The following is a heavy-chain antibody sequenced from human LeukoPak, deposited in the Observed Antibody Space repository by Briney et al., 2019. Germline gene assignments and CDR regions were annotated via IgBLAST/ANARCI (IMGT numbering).Heavy chain of an antibody. J-gene: IGHJ4*02. CDR1: GGSISSYY. CDR3: ANGDYGMAFDY. V-gene: IGHV4-59*01. D-gene: IGHD4-17*01. Sequence: PSETLSLTCTVSGGSISSYYWSWIRQPPGKGLEWIGYIYYSGSTNYNPSLKSRVTISVDTSKNQFSLKLSSVTAPDTAVYYCANGDYGMAFDYWGQGTLVTVSS. CDR2: IYYSGST.